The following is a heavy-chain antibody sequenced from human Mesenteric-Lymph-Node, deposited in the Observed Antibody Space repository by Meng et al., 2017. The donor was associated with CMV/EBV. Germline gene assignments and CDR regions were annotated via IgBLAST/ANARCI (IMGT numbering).Heavy chain of an antibody. V-gene: IGHV3-23*01. CDR3: VKDLTTATTYFDY. Sequence: GESLKISCAASGFTFSNYAMSWVRQAPGKGLEWVAGISNSGDTTYYADSVKGRFTISRDNSKNTLYLQMNSLRAEDTAVHYCVKDLTTATTYFDYWGQGTLVTVSS. CDR2: ISNSGDTT. CDR1: GFTFSNYA. J-gene: IGHJ4*02. D-gene: IGHD4-11*01.